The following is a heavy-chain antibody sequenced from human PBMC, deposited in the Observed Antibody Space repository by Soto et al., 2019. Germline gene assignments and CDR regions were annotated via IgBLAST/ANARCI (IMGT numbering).Heavy chain of an antibody. CDR3: TTDIVVVPAAKDYYYYGMDV. CDR2: IKSKTDGGTT. Sequence: GGSLRLSCAASGFTFSNAWMSWVRQAPGKGLEWVGRIKSKTDGGTTDYAAPVKGRFTISRDDSKNTLYLQMNSLKTEDTAVYYCTTDIVVVPAAKDYYYYGMDVWGQGTTVTV. CDR1: GFTFSNAW. J-gene: IGHJ6*02. D-gene: IGHD2-2*01. V-gene: IGHV3-15*01.